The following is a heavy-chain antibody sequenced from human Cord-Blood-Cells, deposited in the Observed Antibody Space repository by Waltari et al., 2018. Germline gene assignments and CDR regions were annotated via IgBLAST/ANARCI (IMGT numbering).Heavy chain of an antibody. D-gene: IGHD2-15*01. CDR1: GGSISSYY. Sequence: QVQLQESGPGLVKPSETLSLTCNVSGGSISSYYWSWIRQPAGKGLEWIGRIYTSGSTNYTPSLKSRVTMSVDTSKNQFSLKLSSVTAADTAVYYCAREEGYCSGGSCYPGNYYYYMDVWGKGTTVTVSS. J-gene: IGHJ6*03. CDR2: IYTSGST. CDR3: AREEGYCSGGSCYPGNYYYYMDV. V-gene: IGHV4-4*07.